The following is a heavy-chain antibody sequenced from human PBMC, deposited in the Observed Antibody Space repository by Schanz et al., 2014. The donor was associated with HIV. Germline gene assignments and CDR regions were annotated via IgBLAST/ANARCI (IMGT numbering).Heavy chain of an antibody. CDR2: ISYDGKYK. D-gene: IGHD6-19*01. CDR3: ARGHTSGLFQGGPDY. V-gene: IGHV3-30*03. Sequence: QEQLVESGGGVVQPGKSLRLSCAASGFTFNSYGMLWVRQAPGKGLEWVALISYDGKYKFYGDSVKGRFTISRDNSKNTLYLQMDSLRSEDTAVYYCARGHTSGLFQGGPDYWGQGTLVTVSS. J-gene: IGHJ4*02. CDR1: GFTFNSYG.